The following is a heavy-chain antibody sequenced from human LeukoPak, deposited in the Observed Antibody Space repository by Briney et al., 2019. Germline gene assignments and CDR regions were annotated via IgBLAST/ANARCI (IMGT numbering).Heavy chain of an antibody. J-gene: IGHJ4*02. CDR2: IYSTGST. CDR3: ARAGYTSTWTLDY. V-gene: IGHV4-4*07. CDR1: GGSIRSYF. Sequence: SETLSLTCSVSGGSIRSYFWSWIRQSAGRGLEHIGRIYSTGSTNYSPSLKSRVSMSVDTSKNQFSLTLRSVTAADTAIYYCARAGYTSTWTLDYWGQGILVTVSS. D-gene: IGHD6-13*01.